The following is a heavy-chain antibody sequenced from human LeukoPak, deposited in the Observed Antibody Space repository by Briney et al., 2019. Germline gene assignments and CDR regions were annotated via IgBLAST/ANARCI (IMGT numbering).Heavy chain of an antibody. Sequence: GGSLRLSCAASGFTFSSYSMNWVRQAPGKGLEWVSYSSSSGNTIYYADSVKGRFTISRDNAKNSLYLQMNSLRAEDTAVYYCAREPSYSGSYYAPTGYFDYWGQGTLVTVSS. CDR1: GFTFSSYS. D-gene: IGHD1-26*01. J-gene: IGHJ4*02. V-gene: IGHV3-48*04. CDR2: SSSSGNTI. CDR3: AREPSYSGSYYAPTGYFDY.